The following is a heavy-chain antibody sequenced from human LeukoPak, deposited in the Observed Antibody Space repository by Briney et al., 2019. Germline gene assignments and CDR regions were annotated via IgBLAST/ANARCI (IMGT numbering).Heavy chain of an antibody. CDR1: GGSISSYY. Sequence: SETLSLTCTVSGGSISSYYWSWIRQPPGKGLEWIGYIYYSGSTNYNPSLKSRVTISVDTSKNQFSLKLSSVTAADTAVYYCARFLAAAGIGYWGQGTLVTVSS. D-gene: IGHD6-13*01. CDR2: IYYSGST. V-gene: IGHV4-59*08. J-gene: IGHJ4*02. CDR3: ARFLAAAGIGY.